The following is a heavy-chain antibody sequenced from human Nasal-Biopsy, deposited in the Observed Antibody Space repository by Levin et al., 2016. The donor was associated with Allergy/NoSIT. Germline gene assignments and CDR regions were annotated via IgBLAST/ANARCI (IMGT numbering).Heavy chain of an antibody. D-gene: IGHD6-19*01. CDR3: RVADETFEK. J-gene: IGHJ3*02. CDR1: GFNFGNYA. Sequence: GGSLRLSCSASGFNFGNYAMHWIRQAPGKGPECVSAITENGDSTFYADSVKGRFTIFRDNSKNTLFLQMTNLRSDDAAIYYARVADETFEKWGQGTVVTVSS. CDR2: ITENGDST. V-gene: IGHV3-64D*06.